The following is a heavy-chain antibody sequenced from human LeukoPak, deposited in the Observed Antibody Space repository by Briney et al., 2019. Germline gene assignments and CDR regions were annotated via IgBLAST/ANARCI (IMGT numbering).Heavy chain of an antibody. Sequence: ASVKVSCKPSVYTFTGYYMHWVRQALGQGLEWLGWINPTSGGTTYAQKFQGRVTMTRDTSISTAYMELSRLNTDDTAVYYCAEGSSGSYLADYWGQGTLVTVSS. D-gene: IGHD1-26*01. J-gene: IGHJ4*02. V-gene: IGHV1-2*02. CDR1: VYTFTGYY. CDR2: INPTSGGT. CDR3: AEGSSGSYLADY.